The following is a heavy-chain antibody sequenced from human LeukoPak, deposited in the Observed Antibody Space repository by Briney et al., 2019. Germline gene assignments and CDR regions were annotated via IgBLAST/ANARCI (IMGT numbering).Heavy chain of an antibody. V-gene: IGHV4-39*07. D-gene: IGHD3-9*01. Sequence: SETLSLTCTVSGGSISSSSYYWGWIRQPPGKGLEWIGSIYYSGSTYYNPSLKSRVTISVDTSKNQFSLKLSSVTAADTAVYYCARVKMRILTGYYRYFQHWGQGTLVTVSS. CDR2: IYYSGST. CDR3: ARVKMRILTGYYRYFQH. CDR1: GGSISSSSYY. J-gene: IGHJ1*01.